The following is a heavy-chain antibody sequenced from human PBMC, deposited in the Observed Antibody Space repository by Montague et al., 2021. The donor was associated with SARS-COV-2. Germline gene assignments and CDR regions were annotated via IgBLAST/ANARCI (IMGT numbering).Heavy chain of an antibody. J-gene: IGHJ2*01. CDR1: GGSINNYY. V-gene: IGHV4-59*13. CDR2: IYYSGSVNT. Sequence: SETLSLTCSVPGGSINNYYWGWVRQSPGKGLEWIGYIYYSGSVNTSYNPSLKSRISISVDTSENQFSLKLTSVTAADTAVYYCARRGGGEVFARFMYWYFDVWGRGSLVTVSS. CDR3: ARRGGGEVFARFMYWYFDV. D-gene: IGHD2-21*01.